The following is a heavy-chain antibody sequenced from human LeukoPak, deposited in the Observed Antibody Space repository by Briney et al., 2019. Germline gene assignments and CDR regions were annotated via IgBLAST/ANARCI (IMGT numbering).Heavy chain of an antibody. V-gene: IGHV3-30-3*02. D-gene: IGHD6-6*01. Sequence: GGSLRLSCAASGFTFSSYAMHWVRQAPGKGLEWVAVISYDGSNKYYADSVKGRFTISRDNSKNTLYLQMNSLRAEDTVVYYCAKTRHDISILDSWGQGTLVTVSS. CDR1: GFTFSSYA. CDR3: AKTRHDISILDS. J-gene: IGHJ4*02. CDR2: ISYDGSNK.